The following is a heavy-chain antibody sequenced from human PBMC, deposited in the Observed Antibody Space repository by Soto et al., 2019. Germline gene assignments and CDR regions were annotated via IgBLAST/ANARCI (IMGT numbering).Heavy chain of an antibody. CDR1: GFDASVNY. J-gene: IGHJ6*02. CDR3: VRENYYYGMDV. Sequence: EVQLVESGGTLVQPGRSLRLSCAASGFDASVNYMTWVRQAPGKGLEWVSLINAAGSTLYADSVKGRFTISRDDSNNTLSLQMNSLRVEDTAMYYCVRENYYYGMDVWGQGTAVTVSS. CDR2: INAAGST. V-gene: IGHV3-66*01.